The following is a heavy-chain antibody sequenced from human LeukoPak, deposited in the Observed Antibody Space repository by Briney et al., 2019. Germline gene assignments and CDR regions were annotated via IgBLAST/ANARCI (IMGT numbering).Heavy chain of an antibody. J-gene: IGHJ5*02. CDR3: ARVVGPAAGFDP. V-gene: IGHV4-59*01. Sequence: SETLSLTCTVSGGSISSYYWSWIRQPPGKGLEWIGYIYYSGSTNYNPSLKSRVTISVDTSKNQFSLKLSSVTAADTAWYYCARVVGPAAGFDPWGQGTLVTVSS. CDR1: GGSISSYY. CDR2: IYYSGST. D-gene: IGHD2-2*01.